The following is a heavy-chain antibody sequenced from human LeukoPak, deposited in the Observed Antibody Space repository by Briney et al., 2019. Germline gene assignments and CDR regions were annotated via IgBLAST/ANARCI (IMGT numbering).Heavy chain of an antibody. CDR3: ARAPSNSWIDY. J-gene: IGHJ4*02. D-gene: IGHD1/OR15-1a*01. CDR1: GFTFSNYG. CDR2: TRFDGSNK. V-gene: IGHV3-33*01. Sequence: GRSLRLSCVVAGFTFSNYGFHRVRQAPGKGHEWVAVTRFDGSNKEYADSVKGRFTISRDNSKKTLYLQMNSLRDEDTAVYYCARAPSNSWIDYWGQGTLVTVSS.